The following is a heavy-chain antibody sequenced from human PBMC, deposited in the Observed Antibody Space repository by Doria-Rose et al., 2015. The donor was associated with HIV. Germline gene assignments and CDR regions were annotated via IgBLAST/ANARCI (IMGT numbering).Heavy chain of an antibody. Sequence: QITLKECGPVLVKPTETLTLTCTVSGVSLSSPGMGVSWIRQPPGKALEWLANIFSDDERSYKTSLKSRLTISRGTSKSQVALTMTDMDPVDTATYYCARIKSSRWYHKYYFDFWGQGTLVIVPA. CDR3: ARIKSSRWYHKYYFDF. J-gene: IGHJ4*02. CDR1: GVSLSSPGMG. CDR2: IFSDDER. V-gene: IGHV2-26*01. D-gene: IGHD6-13*01.